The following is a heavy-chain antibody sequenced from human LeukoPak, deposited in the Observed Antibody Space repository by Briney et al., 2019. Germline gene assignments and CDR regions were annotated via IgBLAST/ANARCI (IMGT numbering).Heavy chain of an antibody. V-gene: IGHV3-30*02. CDR1: GFTFSSYG. CDR2: IRYDGSNK. Sequence: PGGSLRLSCAASGFTFSSYGMHWVRQAPGKGLEWVAFIRYDGSNKYYADSVKGRFTISRDNSKNTLYLQMNSLRAEDTAVYYCAKDLVGRYSGYGGDYWGQGTLVTVSS. CDR3: AKDLVGRYSGYGGDY. J-gene: IGHJ4*02. D-gene: IGHD5-12*01.